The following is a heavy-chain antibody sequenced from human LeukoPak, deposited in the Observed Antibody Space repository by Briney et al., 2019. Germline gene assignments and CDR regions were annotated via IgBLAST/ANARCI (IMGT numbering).Heavy chain of an antibody. V-gene: IGHV4-59*02. J-gene: IGHJ3*01. Sequence: SETLSLTCTISGGSVSDYYWSWIRQSPGKGLEWIGYIYYTGSTNHNPSLKSRVTISVDTSKNQFSLKVNSVTVADTAVYYCVTSIDLAGWGGFDVWGQGRMVTVSS. CDR1: GGSVSDYY. CDR3: VTSIDLAGWGGFDV. CDR2: IYYTGST. D-gene: IGHD1-26*01.